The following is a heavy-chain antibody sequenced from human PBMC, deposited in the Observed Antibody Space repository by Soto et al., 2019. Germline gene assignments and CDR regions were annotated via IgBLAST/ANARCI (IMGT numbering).Heavy chain of an antibody. CDR1: GVSCSRWW. V-gene: IGHV3-21*01. CDR3: ARELDYDSIWGSYRPTFDS. CDR2: ISSSSYI. Sequence: CGSLRVARGVGGVSCSRWWMNWVRQAPGKGLEWVSSISSSSYIYYADSVKGRFTISRDNAKNSLYLQMNSLRAEDTAVYYCARELDYDSIWGSYRPTFDSSGQGTLVTVSS. J-gene: IGHJ4*02. D-gene: IGHD3-16*02.